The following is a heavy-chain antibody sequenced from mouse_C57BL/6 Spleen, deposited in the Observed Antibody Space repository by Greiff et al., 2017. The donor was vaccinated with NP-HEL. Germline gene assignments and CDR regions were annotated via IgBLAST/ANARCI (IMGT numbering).Heavy chain of an antibody. D-gene: IGHD2-4*01. CDR3: ARYDYGYAMDY. CDR1: GFTFSDYY. J-gene: IGHJ4*01. CDR2: ISNGGGST. Sequence: EVQGVESGGGLVQPGGSLKLSCAASGFTFSDYYMYWVRQTPEKRLEWVAYISNGGGSTYYPDTVKGRFTISRDNAKNTLYLQMSRLKSEDTAMYYCARYDYGYAMDYWGQGTSVTVSS. V-gene: IGHV5-12*01.